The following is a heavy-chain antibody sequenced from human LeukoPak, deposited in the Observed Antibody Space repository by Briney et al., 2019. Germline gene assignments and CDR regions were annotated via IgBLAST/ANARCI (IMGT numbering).Heavy chain of an antibody. V-gene: IGHV3-74*01. J-gene: IGHJ4*02. CDR2: INSDGSST. CDR3: TRGTGSYYSLGY. D-gene: IGHD3-10*01. Sequence: GGSLRLSCAVSGFTFSSYWMHWVRQAPGKGLVWVSRINSDGSSTIYADSVQGRFTISRDNAENTLYLQMNSLRAEDTAVYFCTRGTGSYYSLGYWGQGTLVTVSS. CDR1: GFTFSSYW.